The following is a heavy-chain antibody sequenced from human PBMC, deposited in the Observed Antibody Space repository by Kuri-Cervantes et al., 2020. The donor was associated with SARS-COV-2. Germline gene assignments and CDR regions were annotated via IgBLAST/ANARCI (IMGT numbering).Heavy chain of an antibody. V-gene: IGHV4-39*01. D-gene: IGHD3-22*01. Sequence: SETLSLTCTVSGDSISSGTYYWGWIRQPPGKGLEWIGTIYYSGTTYYNPSLKSRVTMSVDTSKNQFSLKLSSVTAADTAVYYCARTSSGYYYYFDYWGQGTLVTVSS. J-gene: IGHJ4*02. CDR3: ARTSSGYYYYFDY. CDR2: IYYSGTT. CDR1: GDSISSGTYY.